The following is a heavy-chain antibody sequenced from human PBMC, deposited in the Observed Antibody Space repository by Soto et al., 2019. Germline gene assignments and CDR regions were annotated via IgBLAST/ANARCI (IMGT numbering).Heavy chain of an antibody. CDR3: ARVHTVTTYFDV. V-gene: IGHV1-8*01. D-gene: IGHD4-17*01. J-gene: IGHJ2*01. CDR2: MNPNSGNT. CDR1: GYTFTSYD. Sequence: QVQLVQSGAEVKKPGASVKVSCKASGYTFTSYDINWVRQATGQGLEWMGWMNPNSGNTGSAQRFQGRITMTRNTSINTAYMELTSLTSEDAAVYFCARVHTVTTYFDVWGRGTLVTVSS.